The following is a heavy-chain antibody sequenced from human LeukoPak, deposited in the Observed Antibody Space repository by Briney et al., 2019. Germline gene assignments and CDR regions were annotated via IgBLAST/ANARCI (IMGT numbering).Heavy chain of an antibody. CDR2: ISGSGGKT. V-gene: IGHV3-23*01. D-gene: IGHD4-17*01. J-gene: IGHJ4*02. Sequence: GGSLRLSCAASGFTFSSYAMNWVRQAPGKGLVWVSAISGSGGKTYYAGSVKGRFTISRDNSKNTLYLQMNSLRVDDTAVYYCAKETTVTTYGAPFEYWGQGTLVTVSS. CDR3: AKETTVTTYGAPFEY. CDR1: GFTFSSYA.